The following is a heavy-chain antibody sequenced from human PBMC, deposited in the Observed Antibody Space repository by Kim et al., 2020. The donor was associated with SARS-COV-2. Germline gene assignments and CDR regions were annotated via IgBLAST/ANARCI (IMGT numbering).Heavy chain of an antibody. Sequence: LSLTCAASGFTFSDYHMSWVRQAPGKGLEWVAYISAASIVIHHADSVKGRFIISRDNSKHSLYLQMNSLRDEDTAIYYCARDSNYGGTFDYWGQGALVTVSS. V-gene: IGHV3-11*06. CDR2: ISAASIVI. D-gene: IGHD4-17*01. J-gene: IGHJ4*02. CDR3: ARDSNYGGTFDY. CDR1: GFTFSDYH.